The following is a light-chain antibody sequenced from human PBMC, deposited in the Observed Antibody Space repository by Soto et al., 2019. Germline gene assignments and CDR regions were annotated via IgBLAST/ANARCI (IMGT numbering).Light chain of an antibody. Sequence: QLVLTQSPSASASLGASVKLTCTLSSGHSRNAIAWHQQLPQKGPRYLMKVNNDGSHTKGAGIPDRFSGSSSGAERYLIISSLLSDDEADYYCQTWETGSVIFGGGTKLTVL. CDR3: QTWETGSVI. J-gene: IGLJ2*01. CDR1: SGHSRNA. CDR2: VNNDGSH. V-gene: IGLV4-69*01.